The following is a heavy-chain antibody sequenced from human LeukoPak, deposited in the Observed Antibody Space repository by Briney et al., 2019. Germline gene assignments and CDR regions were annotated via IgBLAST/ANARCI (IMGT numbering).Heavy chain of an antibody. CDR3: AKDGSIATAGTLPNGYGMDV. D-gene: IGHD6-13*01. Sequence: PGGSLRLSCAASGFSFSSNGMHWVRQAPGKGLEGEAIISYDGSNKYYADSVKGRFTISRDNSKNTLYLQMNSLRAEDTAVYYCAKDGSIATAGTLPNGYGMDVWGQGTTVTVSS. CDR2: ISYDGSNK. J-gene: IGHJ6*02. V-gene: IGHV3-30*18. CDR1: GFSFSSNG.